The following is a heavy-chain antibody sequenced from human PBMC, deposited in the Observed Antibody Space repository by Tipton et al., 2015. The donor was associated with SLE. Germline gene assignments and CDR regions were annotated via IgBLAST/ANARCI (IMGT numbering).Heavy chain of an antibody. CDR1: GGSISSYY. Sequence: TLSLTCTVSGGSISSYYWSWIRQPAGKGLEWIGRIYTSGSTNYNPSLKSRVTMSVNTSKHQFSLKLSSVTAADTAVYYCARERGVFDSYDAFDIWGQGTMVTVSS. V-gene: IGHV4-4*07. J-gene: IGHJ3*02. D-gene: IGHD3-22*01. CDR3: ARERGVFDSYDAFDI. CDR2: IYTSGST.